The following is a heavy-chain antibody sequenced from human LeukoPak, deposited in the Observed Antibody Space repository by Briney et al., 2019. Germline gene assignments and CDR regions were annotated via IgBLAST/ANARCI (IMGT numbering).Heavy chain of an antibody. CDR3: ARDRAYTTFDY. CDR1: RFTFSGSW. J-gene: IGHJ4*02. CDR2: INQDGGVK. Sequence: GGSLRLSCAASRFTFSGSWMTWVRQAPGKGPEWVANINQDGGVKGYLDSVQGRFTISRDNAKNSLYLQMNSLRAEDTAIYFCARDRAYTTFDYWGQGTLVTVSS. D-gene: IGHD2-2*02. V-gene: IGHV3-7*01.